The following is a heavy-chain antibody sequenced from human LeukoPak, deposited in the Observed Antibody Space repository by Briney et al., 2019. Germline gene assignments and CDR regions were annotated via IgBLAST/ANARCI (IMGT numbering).Heavy chain of an antibody. CDR2: IKQDGSEK. CDR3: ARALGVLWFQLDP. V-gene: IGHV3-7*01. CDR1: GFTFSTYW. D-gene: IGHD3-10*01. Sequence: GGSLRLSCAASGFTFSTYWMSWVRQAPGKGLEWVANIKQDGSEKYYVDSVKGRFTISRDNAKNSLYLQMNSLRAEDTAMYYCARALGVLWFQLDPWGQGTLVTVSS. J-gene: IGHJ5*02.